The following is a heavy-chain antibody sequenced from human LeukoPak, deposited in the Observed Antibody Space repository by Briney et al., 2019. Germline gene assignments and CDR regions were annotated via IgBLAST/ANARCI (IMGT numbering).Heavy chain of an antibody. Sequence: GGSLRLSCAASGFTFSSHSMNWVRQAPGKGLEWVSYIGSSGSTIYYADSVKGRFTISRDNAKNLLYLQMNSLRAEDTAVYYCARTGYSSGWYPYYYGMDVWGQGTTVTVSS. D-gene: IGHD6-19*01. CDR2: IGSSGSTI. J-gene: IGHJ6*02. CDR1: GFTFSSHS. CDR3: ARTGYSSGWYPYYYGMDV. V-gene: IGHV3-48*04.